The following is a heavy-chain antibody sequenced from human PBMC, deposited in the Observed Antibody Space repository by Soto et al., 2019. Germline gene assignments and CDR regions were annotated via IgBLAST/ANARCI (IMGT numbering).Heavy chain of an antibody. CDR2: INAGNGNT. J-gene: IGHJ5*02. Sequence: ASVKVSCKASGYTFTSYAMHWVRQAPGQRLEWMGWINAGNGNTKYSQKFQGRVTITRDTSASTAYMELSSLRSGDTAVYYCARQQHQIVLATPHGLGSWGQGTLVTVSS. CDR3: ARQQHQIVLATPHGLGS. V-gene: IGHV1-3*01. CDR1: GYTFTSYA. D-gene: IGHD5-12*01.